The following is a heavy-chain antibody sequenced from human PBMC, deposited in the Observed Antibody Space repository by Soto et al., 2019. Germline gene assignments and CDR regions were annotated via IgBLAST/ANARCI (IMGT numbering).Heavy chain of an antibody. J-gene: IGHJ4*02. Sequence: EVQLLESGGGLVQPGESLRLSCAASGFTISIYAMTWVRQSPGKGLEWVSSMSRTGDNTYYAGSVKGRFTISRDNSKNTLYLQMNSLRAEDTAIYYCAKDQSNSNPLYYFDFWGPGTLVTVSS. CDR1: GFTISIYA. CDR3: AKDQSNSNPLYYFDF. V-gene: IGHV3-23*01. D-gene: IGHD3-22*01. CDR2: MSRTGDNT.